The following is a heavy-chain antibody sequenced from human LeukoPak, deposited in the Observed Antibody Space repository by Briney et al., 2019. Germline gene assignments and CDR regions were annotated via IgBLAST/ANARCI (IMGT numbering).Heavy chain of an antibody. J-gene: IGHJ6*04. CDR2: IIPIFGTA. CDR3: ARDPSYYGSGSYPPPVYGMDV. Sequence: SVKVSCKASGGTFSSYAISWVRQAPGQGLEWMGGIIPIFGTANYAQKFQGRVTITADKSTSTAYMELSSLRSEDTAVYYCARDPSYYGSGSYPPPVYGMDVWGKGTTVTVSS. D-gene: IGHD3-10*01. V-gene: IGHV1-69*06. CDR1: GGTFSSYA.